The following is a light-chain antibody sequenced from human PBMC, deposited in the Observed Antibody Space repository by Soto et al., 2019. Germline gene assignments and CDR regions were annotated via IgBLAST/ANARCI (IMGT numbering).Light chain of an antibody. Sequence: QSALTQPASVSGSPGQSITISCTGSSSDVGSYNLVSWYQQHPGKAPKLMIYEGTNRPSGVSNRFSGSKSGNTASLTISGLQAEDEAHYYCSSYAGRVVFGGGTQLTVL. CDR1: SSDVGSYNL. J-gene: IGLJ2*01. CDR3: SSYAGRVV. CDR2: EGT. V-gene: IGLV2-23*01.